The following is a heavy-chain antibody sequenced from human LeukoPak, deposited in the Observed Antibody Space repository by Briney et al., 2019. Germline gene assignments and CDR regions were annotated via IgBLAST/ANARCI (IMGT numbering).Heavy chain of an antibody. V-gene: IGHV4-39*01. D-gene: IGHD5-18*01. CDR3: ARQWIQLWLGAFDI. CDR1: CGSISSSSYY. CDR2: IYYSGST. Sequence: SETLSLTCTVSCGSISSSSYYWGWIRQPPGKGLEWIGSIYYSGSTYYNPSLKSRVTISVDTSKNQFSLKLSSVTAADTAVYYCARQWIQLWLGAFDIWGQGTMVTVSS. J-gene: IGHJ3*02.